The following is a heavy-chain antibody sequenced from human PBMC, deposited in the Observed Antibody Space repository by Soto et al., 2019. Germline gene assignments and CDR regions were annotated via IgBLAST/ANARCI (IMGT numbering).Heavy chain of an antibody. Sequence: VQLVESGGGLVQPGGSLRLSCAASGFTFSSYWMYWVSQAPGKGLVWVSRVNSDGISTTYADSVKGRFTISRDNSKNTLYLQLNSLRAEDTAVYYCARGYCSATGGPPDYWCQGTLGTVSS. D-gene: IGHD2-15*01. CDR1: GFTFSSYW. CDR3: ARGYCSATGGPPDY. J-gene: IGHJ4*02. V-gene: IGHV3-74*01. CDR2: VNSDGIST.